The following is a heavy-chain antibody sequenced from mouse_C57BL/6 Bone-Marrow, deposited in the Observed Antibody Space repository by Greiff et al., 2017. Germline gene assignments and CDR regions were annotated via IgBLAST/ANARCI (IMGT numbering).Heavy chain of an antibody. CDR3: ARGGAMDY. J-gene: IGHJ4*01. Sequence: VQLQQSGAELARPGASVKLSCKASGYTFTSYWMHWVKQRPGQGLEWIGMIHPNSGSTNYNEKFKSKATLTVDKSSSTAYMQLSSLTSEDSAVYYCARGGAMDYWGQGTSVTVSS. CDR2: IHPNSGST. V-gene: IGHV1-64*01. CDR1: GYTFTSYW.